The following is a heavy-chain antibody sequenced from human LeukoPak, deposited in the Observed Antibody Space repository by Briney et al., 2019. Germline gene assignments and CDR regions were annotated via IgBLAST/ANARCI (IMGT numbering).Heavy chain of an antibody. Sequence: GGSLRLSCAASGFTFGSYWMSWVRQAPGKGLEWVANIKQDGSEKYYVDSVKGRFTISRDNAKNSLYLQMNSLRAEDTAVYYCAKEWELGAFDIWGQGTMVTVSS. CDR1: GFTFGSYW. V-gene: IGHV3-7*03. CDR3: AKEWELGAFDI. J-gene: IGHJ3*02. D-gene: IGHD1-26*01. CDR2: IKQDGSEK.